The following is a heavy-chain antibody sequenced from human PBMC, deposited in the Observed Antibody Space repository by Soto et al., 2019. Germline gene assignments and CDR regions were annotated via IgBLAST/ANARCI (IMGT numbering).Heavy chain of an antibody. CDR3: ARESGYSYGYVDY. D-gene: IGHD5-18*01. Sequence: QVQLQESGPGLVKPSQTLSLTCTVSGGSISSGGYYWSWIRQHPGKGLEWIGYIYYSGSTYYNPSIKSRVTISVDTSKNQFSLKLSSVTAADTAVYYCARESGYSYGYVDYWGQGTLVTVSS. J-gene: IGHJ4*02. V-gene: IGHV4-31*03. CDR2: IYYSGST. CDR1: GGSISSGGYY.